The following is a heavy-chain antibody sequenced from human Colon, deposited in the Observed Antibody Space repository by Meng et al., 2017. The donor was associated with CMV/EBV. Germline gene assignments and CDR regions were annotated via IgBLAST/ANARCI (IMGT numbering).Heavy chain of an antibody. CDR3: ARGSQYSDFWSGFPY. V-gene: IGHV3-23*01. CDR1: GFIFGDYA. D-gene: IGHD3-3*01. Sequence: GGSLRLSCEASGFIFGDYAMTWVRQAPGKGLEWVASIIRSGFYTYYADSVKGRFTISRDNSRNMIDLQMSNLTAEDTALYYCARGSQYSDFWSGFPYWGHGTLVTVSS. J-gene: IGHJ4*01. CDR2: IIRSGFYT.